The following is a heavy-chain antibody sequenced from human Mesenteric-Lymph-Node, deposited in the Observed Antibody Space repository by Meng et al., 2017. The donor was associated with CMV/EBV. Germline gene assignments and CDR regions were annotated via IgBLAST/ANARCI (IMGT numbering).Heavy chain of an antibody. V-gene: IGHV4-59*01. Sequence: SETLSLTCTVSSGSISTYYWNWIRQPPGKGLEWIGYIYYSGRTNYNSSLKSRVTISLDTSKNQFSLKLSPVTAADTAVYYCARAYSSSYRVDYWGQGTLVTVSS. CDR3: ARAYSSSYRVDY. D-gene: IGHD6-6*01. CDR1: SGSISTYY. CDR2: IYYSGRT. J-gene: IGHJ4*02.